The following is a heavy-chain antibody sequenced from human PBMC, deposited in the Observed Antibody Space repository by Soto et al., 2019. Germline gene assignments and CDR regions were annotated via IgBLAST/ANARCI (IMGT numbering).Heavy chain of an antibody. CDR3: ARSYTAMVRGMDV. CDR2: IIPIFGTA. J-gene: IGHJ6*02. Sequence: SVKVSFKASGGTFSSYAISWVRQAPGQGLGWMGGIIPIFGTANYAQKFQGRVTITADKSTRTAYMELSSLRSEDTAVYYCARSYTAMVRGMDVWGQGTTVIVSS. V-gene: IGHV1-69*06. D-gene: IGHD5-18*01. CDR1: GGTFSSYA.